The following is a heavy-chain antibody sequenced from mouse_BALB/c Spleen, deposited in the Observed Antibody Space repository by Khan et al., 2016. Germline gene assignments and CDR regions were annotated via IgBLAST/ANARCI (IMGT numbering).Heavy chain of an antibody. Sequence: EVQLLESGPSLVKPSQTLSLTCSVTGDSITSGYWNWIRKSPGNKLEYMGYISYSGSTYYYPSPISRISIIREAYNNQTYLQQNSVTTEDTATYYCATYDGWLFDYWGQGTTLTVSS. J-gene: IGHJ2*01. CDR3: ATYDGWLFDY. V-gene: IGHV3-8*02. CDR2: ISYSGST. CDR1: GDSITSGY. D-gene: IGHD2-3*01.